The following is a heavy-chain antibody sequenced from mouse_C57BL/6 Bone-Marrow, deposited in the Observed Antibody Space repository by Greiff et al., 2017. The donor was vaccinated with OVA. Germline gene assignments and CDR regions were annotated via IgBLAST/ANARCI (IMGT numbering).Heavy chain of an antibody. CDR2: FHPYTDDT. J-gene: IGHJ3*01. CDR3: ARPGDYDGDWFAY. V-gene: IGHV1-47*01. CDR1: GYTFTTYP. Sequence: QVQLQPSGAELVKPGASVKMSCKASGYTFTTYPIEWMKQNHGKSLEWIGNFHPYTDDTKYNEKFKGKATLTVEKSASTVYLELSRLTSDDSAVYYGARPGDYDGDWFAYWGQGTLVTVSA. D-gene: IGHD2-4*01.